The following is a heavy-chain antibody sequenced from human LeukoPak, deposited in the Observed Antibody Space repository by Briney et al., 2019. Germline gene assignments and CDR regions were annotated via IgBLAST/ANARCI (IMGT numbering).Heavy chain of an antibody. CDR2: IWYDGSNK. CDR3: ASNSRSGGVSWDYFDY. Sequence: GRSLRLSCAASGFTFSSYGMHWVRQAPGKGLEWVAVIWYDGSNKYYADSVKGRFTISRDNSKNTLYLQMNTLRAEDTAVYYCASNSRSGGVSWDYFDYWGQGTLVTVSS. J-gene: IGHJ4*02. V-gene: IGHV3-33*01. CDR1: GFTFSSYG. D-gene: IGHD3-16*01.